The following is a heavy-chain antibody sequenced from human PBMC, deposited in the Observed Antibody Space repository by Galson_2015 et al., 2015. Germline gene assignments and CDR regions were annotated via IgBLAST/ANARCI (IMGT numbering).Heavy chain of an antibody. D-gene: IGHD3-22*01. CDR3: ARDPLGGSGSYFDY. CDR2: ISSSSSTT. J-gene: IGHJ4*02. Sequence: SLRLSCAASGFTFSSYSMNWVRQAPGKGLEWVSYISSSSSTTYYADSVKGRFTISRDNAKNSLYLQMNSLRDEDTAVYYCARDPLGGSGSYFDYWGQGTLVTVSS. CDR1: GFTFSSYS. V-gene: IGHV3-48*02.